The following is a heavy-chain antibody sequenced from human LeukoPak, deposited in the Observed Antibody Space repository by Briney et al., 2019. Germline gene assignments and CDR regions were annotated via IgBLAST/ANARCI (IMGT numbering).Heavy chain of an antibody. J-gene: IGHJ4*02. D-gene: IGHD5-24*01. CDR3: ARPGEMDTITSCYFDC. CDR2: ISYDGGDK. V-gene: IGHV3-30*01. Sequence: PGGSLRLSCAASGFTFSSYAMPWVRQAPGKGLEWVAVISYDGGDKYYADSVKGRFTISRDNSKNTLYLQMHSLGTEDTAVYYCARPGEMDTITSCYFDCWGQGTLVTVSS. CDR1: GFTFSSYA.